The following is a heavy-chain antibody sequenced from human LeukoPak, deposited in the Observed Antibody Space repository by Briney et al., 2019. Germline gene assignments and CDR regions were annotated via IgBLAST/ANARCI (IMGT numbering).Heavy chain of an antibody. CDR2: IYHSGST. CDR1: GGSISSYY. V-gene: IGHV4-39*07. D-gene: IGHD3-10*01. J-gene: IGHJ6*03. Sequence: SETLSLTCTVSGGSISSYYWGWIRQPPGKGLEWIGSIYHSGSTYYNPSLKRRVTISVDKSKNQFSLKLSSVTAADTAVYYCARSGNYGSGSYYNSLWYYYYYMDVWGKGTTVTVSS. CDR3: ARSGNYGSGSYYNSLWYYYYYMDV.